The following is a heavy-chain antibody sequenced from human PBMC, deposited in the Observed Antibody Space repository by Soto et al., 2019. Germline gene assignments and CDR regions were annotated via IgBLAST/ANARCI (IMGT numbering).Heavy chain of an antibody. Sequence: GGSLRLSCAASGFTFSSYAMHWVRQAPSKGLEWVAVISYDGSNKYYADSVKGRFTISRDNSKNTLYLQMNSLRAEDTAVYYCARGRIAAAFDGMDVWGQGTTVTVSS. J-gene: IGHJ6*02. V-gene: IGHV3-30-3*01. CDR1: GFTFSSYA. CDR2: ISYDGSNK. CDR3: ARGRIAAAFDGMDV. D-gene: IGHD6-13*01.